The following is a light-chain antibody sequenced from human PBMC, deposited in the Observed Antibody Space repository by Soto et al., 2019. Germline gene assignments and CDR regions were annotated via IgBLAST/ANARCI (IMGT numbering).Light chain of an antibody. CDR2: DDS. CDR1: NIATKD. V-gene: IGLV3-21*02. J-gene: IGLJ3*02. Sequence: SYELTQAPSVSVAPGQTARITCGGNNIATKDVHWYQHKPGQAPVLVVYDDSERPSGIPERFSGSNPGNTATLTISRVEAGDEADYFCQVWDSRSDHWVFGGGTKLTV. CDR3: QVWDSRSDHWV.